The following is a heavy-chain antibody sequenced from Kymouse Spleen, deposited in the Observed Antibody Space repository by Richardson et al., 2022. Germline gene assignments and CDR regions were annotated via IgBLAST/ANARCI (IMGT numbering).Heavy chain of an antibody. Sequence: EVQLVESGGGLVKPGGSLRLSCAASGFTFSSYSMNWVRQAPGKGLEWVSSISSSSSYIYYADSVKGRFTISRDNAKNSLYLQMNSLRAEDTAVYYCARDGDGLLWFGESSHYYYYYGMDVWGQGTTVTVSS. CDR2: ISSSSSYI. D-gene: IGHD3-10*01. CDR1: GFTFSSYS. CDR3: ARDGDGLLWFGESSHYYYYYGMDV. J-gene: IGHJ6*02. V-gene: IGHV3-21*03.